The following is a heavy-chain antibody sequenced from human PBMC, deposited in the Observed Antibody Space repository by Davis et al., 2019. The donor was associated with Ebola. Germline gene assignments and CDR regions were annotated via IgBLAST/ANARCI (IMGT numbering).Heavy chain of an antibody. J-gene: IGHJ4*02. CDR1: GGSVSSGSYY. Sequence: PSETLSLTCTVSGGSVSSGSYYWSWIRQPPGKGLEWIGYIYYSGSTNYNPSLKSRVTISVDTSKNQFSLKLSSVTAADTAVYYCARDRRWLQLGESGYYFDYWGQGTLVTVSS. CDR2: IYYSGST. V-gene: IGHV4-61*01. D-gene: IGHD5-24*01. CDR3: ARDRRWLQLGESGYYFDY.